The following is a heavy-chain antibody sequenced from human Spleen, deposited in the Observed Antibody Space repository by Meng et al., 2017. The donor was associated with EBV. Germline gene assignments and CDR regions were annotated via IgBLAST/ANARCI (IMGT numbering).Heavy chain of an antibody. CDR3: ALVLYARYNWLDP. CDR1: GCTFTDHY. D-gene: IGHD2-8*02. V-gene: IGHV1-69-2*01. Sequence: EVQLVQSGAEVTKPXXXXXXXCTVSGCTFTDHYMHWVRQAPGKGLEWMVLVDPEEGETIYAEKFQGRLTITADKSTDTAYMELSSLRSQDSAIYYCALVLYARYNWLDPWGQGTLVTVSS. CDR2: VDPEEGET. J-gene: IGHJ5*02.